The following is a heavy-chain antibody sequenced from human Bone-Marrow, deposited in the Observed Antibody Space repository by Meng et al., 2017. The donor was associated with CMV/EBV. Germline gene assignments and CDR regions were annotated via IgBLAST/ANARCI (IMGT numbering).Heavy chain of an antibody. J-gene: IGHJ3*02. CDR3: AREHRGAFDI. CDR2: INPSGGST. D-gene: IGHD3-10*01. V-gene: IGHV1-46*01. Sequence: ASVKVSCKASGYTFTSYYMHWVRQAPGQGLEWMGIINPSGGSTSYAQKFQGRVTMTRDTSISTAYMELSSLRSEDTAVYYCAREHRGAFDIWGQGTMVTVSS. CDR1: GYTFTSYY.